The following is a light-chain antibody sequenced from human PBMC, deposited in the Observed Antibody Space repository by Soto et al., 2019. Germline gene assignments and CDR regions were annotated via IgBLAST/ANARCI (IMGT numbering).Light chain of an antibody. J-gene: IGKJ5*01. CDR1: QSVRSTS. CDR3: QHYNSSPPIT. Sequence: VLTQSTATLFLSPRERPTLSCRASQSVRSTSLVWYQQKPAQAPRPLIYGASSRATGIPDRFSGGGSGTDFTLTISRLEPEDFAVYYCQHYNSSPPITFGQGTRLEIK. CDR2: GAS. V-gene: IGKV3-20*01.